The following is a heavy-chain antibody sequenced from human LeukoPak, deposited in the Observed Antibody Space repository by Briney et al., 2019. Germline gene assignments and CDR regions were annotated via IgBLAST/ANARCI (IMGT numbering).Heavy chain of an antibody. J-gene: IGHJ4*02. CDR2: ISHTSEYT. D-gene: IGHD3-10*01. Sequence: QPGGSLRLSCAASGFTFSSYTMSWVRQAPGKGLEWVSAISHTSEYTYHADSVKGRFTISRDNSKNTLYLQMNSLRAEDTAMYYCAKGSSAGRPYYFDYRGQGTLVTVSS. CDR1: GFTFSSYT. CDR3: AKGSSAGRPYYFDY. V-gene: IGHV3-23*01.